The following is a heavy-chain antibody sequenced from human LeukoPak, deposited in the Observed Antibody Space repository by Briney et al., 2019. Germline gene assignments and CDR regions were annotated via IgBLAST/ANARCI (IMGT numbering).Heavy chain of an antibody. CDR2: INHSGGT. CDR1: GGSFSGYY. V-gene: IGHV4-34*01. Sequence: SETLSLTCAVYGGSFSGYYWSWIRQPPGRGLEWIGEINHSGGTNYNPSLKSRATISVDTSKNQFSLKLSSVTAADTAVYYCARAWECSSTSCYTGLDYWGQGTLVTVSS. J-gene: IGHJ4*02. D-gene: IGHD2-2*02. CDR3: ARAWECSSTSCYTGLDY.